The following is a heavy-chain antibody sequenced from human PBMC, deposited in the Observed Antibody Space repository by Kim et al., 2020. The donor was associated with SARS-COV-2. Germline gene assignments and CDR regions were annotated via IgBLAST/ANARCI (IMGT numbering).Heavy chain of an antibody. J-gene: IGHJ4*02. D-gene: IGHD3-10*01. V-gene: IGHV4-39*01. CDR3: ARLGGMVRGVTDY. Sequence: YNPSLKSRVTISVDTSKNQFSLKLSSVTAADTAVYYCARLGGMVRGVTDYWGQGTLVTVSS.